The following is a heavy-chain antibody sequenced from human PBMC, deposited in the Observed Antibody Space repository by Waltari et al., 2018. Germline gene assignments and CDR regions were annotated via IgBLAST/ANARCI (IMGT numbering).Heavy chain of an antibody. V-gene: IGHV4-39*07. CDR3: ARVSGGYPVGWIDP. Sequence: QVQLQESGPGLVKPSETLSLTCTVSGASISTSHYYWGWIRQPPGQGLEWIGNIYSAGYTYYDPCLKSRVTISVDTSKNQFSLKMSSVTAADTAIYYGARVSGGYPVGWIDPWGQGTVVTVSS. D-gene: IGHD1-26*01. J-gene: IGHJ5*02. CDR2: IYSAGYT. CDR1: GASISTSHYY.